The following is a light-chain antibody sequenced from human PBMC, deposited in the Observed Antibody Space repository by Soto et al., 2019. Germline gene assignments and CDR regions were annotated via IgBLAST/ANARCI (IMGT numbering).Light chain of an antibody. V-gene: IGLV4-69*01. CDR3: QTWSTDIRV. CDR2: LNSDGSH. J-gene: IGLJ3*02. CDR1: SGHNSYA. Sequence: QLVLTQPPSASASLGASVTLTCTLSSGHNSYAIAWHQQQPEKGTRYLMKLNSDGSHSKGDGIPDRFSGSSSGAERYLTISSLQYEDEADYYCQTWSTDIRVFGGGTKLTVL.